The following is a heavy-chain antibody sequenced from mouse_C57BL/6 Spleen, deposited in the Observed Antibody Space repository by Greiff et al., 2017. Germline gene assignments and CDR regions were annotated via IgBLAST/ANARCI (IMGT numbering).Heavy chain of an antibody. J-gene: IGHJ1*03. V-gene: IGHV1-22*01. Sequence: EVQLQQSGPELVKPGASVKMSCKASGYTFTDYNMHWVKQSHGQSLEWIGYINPNNGGTSYNQKFKGKATLTVNKSSSTAYMELRSLTSEDSAVYYCARSDYYGSSFDVWGTGTTVTVSS. CDR1: GYTFTDYN. CDR3: ARSDYYGSSFDV. CDR2: INPNNGGT. D-gene: IGHD1-1*01.